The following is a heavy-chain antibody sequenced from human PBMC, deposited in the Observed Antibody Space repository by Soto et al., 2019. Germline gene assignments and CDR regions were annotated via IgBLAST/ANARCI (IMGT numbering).Heavy chain of an antibody. J-gene: IGHJ3*02. CDR1: GGSICSGGYS. Sequence: QLQLQESGSGLVKPSQTLSLTCAVSGGSICSGGYSWSWIRQPPGKGLEWIGSIYHSGRSYYNPSLKSRVTISVDRSKNQFSLKLSSVTAADTAVYYCARVLPKTDAFDIWGQGTMVTVSS. CDR2: IYHSGRS. V-gene: IGHV4-30-2*01. CDR3: ARVLPKTDAFDI.